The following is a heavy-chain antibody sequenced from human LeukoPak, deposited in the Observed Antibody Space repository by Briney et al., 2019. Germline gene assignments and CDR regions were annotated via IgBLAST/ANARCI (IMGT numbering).Heavy chain of an antibody. J-gene: IGHJ6*03. D-gene: IGHD3-9*01. CDR1: GGSFSGYY. CDR3: ARSTLDYDILTGYNYYYMDV. V-gene: IGHV4-34*01. Sequence: PSETLSLTCAVYGGSFSGYYWSWIRQPPGKGLEWIGEINHSGSTNYNPSLKSRVTISVDTSKNQFSLKLSSVTAADTAVYYCARSTLDYDILTGYNYYYMDVWGKGTTVTISS. CDR2: INHSGST.